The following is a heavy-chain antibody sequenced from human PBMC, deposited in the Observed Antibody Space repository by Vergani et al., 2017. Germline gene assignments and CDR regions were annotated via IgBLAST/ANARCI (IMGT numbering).Heavy chain of an antibody. V-gene: IGHV4-39*07. J-gene: IGHJ3*01. CDR3: ARDAGAAPGF. Sequence: QLQLQESGPGLVKPSETLSLTCTVSGGSISSSSYYWGWIRQPPGKGLEWIGSIYYSGSTYYNPSLKSRVTISVDTSKNQFSLKRSAVTAADTAVYYCARDAGAAPGFWGQGTMVTVSS. CDR2: IYYSGST. D-gene: IGHD6-25*01. CDR1: GGSISSSSYY.